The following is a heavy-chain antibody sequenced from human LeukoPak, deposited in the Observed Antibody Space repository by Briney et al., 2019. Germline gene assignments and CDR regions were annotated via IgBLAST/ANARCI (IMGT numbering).Heavy chain of an antibody. Sequence: GASVKASCKASGYTFTSYDINWVRQATEQGLEWMGWMNPNSGNTGYAQKFQGRVTMTRNTSISTAYMELSSLRSEDTAVYYCARVQGDFWKWFDPWGQGTLVTVSS. D-gene: IGHD3-3*01. J-gene: IGHJ5*02. CDR2: MNPNSGNT. V-gene: IGHV1-8*01. CDR1: GYTFTSYD. CDR3: ARVQGDFWKWFDP.